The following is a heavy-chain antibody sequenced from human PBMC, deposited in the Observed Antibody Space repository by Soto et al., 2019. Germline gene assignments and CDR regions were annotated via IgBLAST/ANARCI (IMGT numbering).Heavy chain of an antibody. CDR2: ISGSGGST. V-gene: IGHV3-23*01. D-gene: IGHD3-10*01. CDR3: AKVRYSFGEFHYFDY. CDR1: GFTFSSYA. Sequence: PGGSLRLSCAASGFTFSSYAMSWVRQAPGKGLEWVSAISGSGGSTYYADSVKGRFTISRDNSKNTLYLQMNSLRAEDTAVYYCAKVRYSFGEFHYFDYWGQGTLVTVSS. J-gene: IGHJ4*02.